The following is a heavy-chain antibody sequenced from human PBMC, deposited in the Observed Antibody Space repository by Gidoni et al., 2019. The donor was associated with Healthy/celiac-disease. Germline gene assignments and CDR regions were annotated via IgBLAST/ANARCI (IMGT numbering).Heavy chain of an antibody. CDR1: GSTSTSYG. V-gene: IGHV1-18*04. D-gene: IGHD6-19*01. CDR3: ARTPGIAVPTNWFDP. J-gene: IGHJ5*02. CDR2: FSAYNGNT. Sequence: QVQLVQSGAEVKKSEASAKVSCKVSGSTSTSYGISWVRHVPRQELEWMGLFSAYNGNTNYAQELQGRVTMTTDTSTSTACMGLRSLRSDDTAVYCCARTPGIAVPTNWFDPWDQGTLVTVSS.